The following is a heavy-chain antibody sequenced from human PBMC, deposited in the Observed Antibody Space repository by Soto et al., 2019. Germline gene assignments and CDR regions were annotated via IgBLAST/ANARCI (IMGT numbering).Heavy chain of an antibody. CDR1: GFTFSSYG. J-gene: IGHJ4*02. D-gene: IGHD3-22*01. CDR3: AKPNGYYDSSGYSSIDY. Sequence: GGSLRLSCAASGFTFSSYGMHWVRQAPGKGLEWVAVISYDGSNKYYADSVKGRFTISRDNSKNTLYLQMNSLRAEDTAVYYCAKPNGYYDSSGYSSIDYWGQGTLVTVSS. CDR2: ISYDGSNK. V-gene: IGHV3-30*18.